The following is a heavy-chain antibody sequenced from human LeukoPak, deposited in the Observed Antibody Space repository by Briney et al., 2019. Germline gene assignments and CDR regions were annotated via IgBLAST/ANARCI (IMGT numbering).Heavy chain of an antibody. J-gene: IGHJ4*02. D-gene: IGHD3-3*01. CDR2: INPNSDNT. Sequence: ASLKVSCKASGYTFSNFDINWLRQSTGQGLEWMVWINPNSDNTGCAQKFQGRVPMTRDPSTNTAYMELNSLPSEATAVYYCAVRGRNSTYDFWGQGPLVTVS. V-gene: IGHV1-8*01. CDR3: AVRGRNSTYDF. CDR1: GYTFSNFD.